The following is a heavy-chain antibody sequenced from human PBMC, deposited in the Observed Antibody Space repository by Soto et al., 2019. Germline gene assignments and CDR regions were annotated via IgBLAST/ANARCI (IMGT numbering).Heavy chain of an antibody. J-gene: IGHJ4*02. D-gene: IGHD3-16*01. CDR3: ARGGTPIDY. CDR2: IYHTGTT. Sequence: SETLSLTCTVSGGSINSGDYSWTWIRQPPGKGLEWIGYIYHTGTTCYNMSLKSRVTISVDRSKNQFSLKLSSVTAADTAVYYCARGGTPIDYWGQGTLVTVSS. CDR1: GGSINSGDYS. V-gene: IGHV4-30-2*01.